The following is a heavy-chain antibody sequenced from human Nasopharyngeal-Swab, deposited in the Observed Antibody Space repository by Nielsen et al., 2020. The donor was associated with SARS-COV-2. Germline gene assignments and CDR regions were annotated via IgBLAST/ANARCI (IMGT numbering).Heavy chain of an antibody. CDR1: GGTFSSYA. V-gene: IGHV1-69*13. CDR2: IIPIFGTA. D-gene: IGHD3-22*01. Sequence: SVKVSCKASGGTFSSYAISWVRQAPGRGLEWMGGIIPIFGTANYAQKFQGRVTITADESTSTAYMELSSLRSEDTAVYYCARDLRPYYYDSSGYSPFDYWGQGTLVTVSS. CDR3: ARDLRPYYYDSSGYSPFDY. J-gene: IGHJ4*02.